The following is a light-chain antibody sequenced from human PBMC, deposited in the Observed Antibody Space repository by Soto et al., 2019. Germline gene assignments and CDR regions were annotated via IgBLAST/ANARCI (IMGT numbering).Light chain of an antibody. CDR1: SSDVGGYKY. J-gene: IGLJ1*01. V-gene: IGLV2-8*01. CDR2: EVN. Sequence: QSVLTQPPPASGSPGQSVTISCTGTSSDVGGYKYVSWYQQHPGKAPKLMIFEVNKRPSGVPDRFSGSKSGNTASLTVSGLQAEDEADYYCSSYAGINNLGVFGTGTKVTVL. CDR3: SSYAGINNLGV.